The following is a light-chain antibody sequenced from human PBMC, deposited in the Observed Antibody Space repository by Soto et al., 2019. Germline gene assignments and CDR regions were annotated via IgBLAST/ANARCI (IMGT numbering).Light chain of an antibody. V-gene: IGKV3-20*01. CDR3: HQYGSSPRT. J-gene: IGKJ1*01. CDR2: GAS. Sequence: EIVLTQSPGTLSLLPGERATLSCRASQSVNSNYLAWYQHKPGQAPRLLIYGASTRASGNPDRFSGSGSGTDFTLTISRLEPEDFAVYYCHQYGSSPRTFGQGTKVEIK. CDR1: QSVNSNY.